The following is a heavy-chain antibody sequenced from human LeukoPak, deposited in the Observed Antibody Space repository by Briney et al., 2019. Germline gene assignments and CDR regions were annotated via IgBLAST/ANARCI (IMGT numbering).Heavy chain of an antibody. CDR3: ARLPSGGSSNWFDP. D-gene: IGHD2-15*01. CDR2: IIPIFGTA. Sequence: SVKVSCKASGGTFSSYAISWVRQAPGQGLEWMGGIIPIFGTANYAQKFQGRVTITADESTSTAYMELSSLRSEDTAVYYCARLPSGGSSNWFDPWGQGTLVTVSS. V-gene: IGHV1-69*13. J-gene: IGHJ5*02. CDR1: GGTFSSYA.